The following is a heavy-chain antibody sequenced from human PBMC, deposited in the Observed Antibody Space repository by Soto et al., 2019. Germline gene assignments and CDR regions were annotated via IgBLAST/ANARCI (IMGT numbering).Heavy chain of an antibody. Sequence: QVQLVESGGGVVQPGGSLRLSLEAFGSPLRGYGMHGVGKVPGKGLEWVPVIWYDGSNKYYADSVKGRFTISRDNSKNTLYLQMNRLRAEDTAVYYCAREETGAVDYWGQGTLVTVSS. CDR2: IWYDGSNK. CDR3: AREETGAVDY. J-gene: IGHJ4*02. V-gene: IGHV3-33*01. CDR1: GSPLRGYG. D-gene: IGHD1-1*01.